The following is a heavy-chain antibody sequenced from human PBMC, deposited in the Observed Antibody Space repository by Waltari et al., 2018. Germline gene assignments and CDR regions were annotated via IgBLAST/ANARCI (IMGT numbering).Heavy chain of an antibody. CDR2: IYSGGST. CDR3: ARSEIDYGVFDI. D-gene: IGHD4-17*01. CDR1: GFTARSNF. Sequence: EVQLLESGGGLIQPGGSLSPPGPASGFTARSNFLRWVRQAPGKGLEWVSVIYSGGSTYYADSVKGRFTISRDNSKNTLYLQMNSLRAEDTAVYYCARSEIDYGVFDIWGQGTMVTVSS. J-gene: IGHJ3*02. V-gene: IGHV3-53*01.